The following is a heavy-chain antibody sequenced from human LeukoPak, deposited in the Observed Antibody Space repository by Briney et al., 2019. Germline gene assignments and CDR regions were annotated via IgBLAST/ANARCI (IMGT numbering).Heavy chain of an antibody. CDR3: AREKVYYDSSGYYKHYYGMDV. CDR1: GFTFSSYS. D-gene: IGHD3-22*01. CDR2: IKQDGSEK. J-gene: IGHJ6*02. Sequence: PGGSLRLSCAASGFTFSSYSMNWVRQAPGKGLEWVANIKQDGSEKYYVDSVKGRFTISRDNAKNSLYLQMNSLRAEDTAVYYCAREKVYYDSSGYYKHYYGMDVWGQGTTVTVSS. V-gene: IGHV3-7*03.